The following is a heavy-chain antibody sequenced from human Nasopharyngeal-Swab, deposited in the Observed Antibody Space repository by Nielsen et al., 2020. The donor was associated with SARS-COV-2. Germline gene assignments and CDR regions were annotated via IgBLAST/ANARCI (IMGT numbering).Heavy chain of an antibody. V-gene: IGHV3-48*02. J-gene: IGHJ4*02. CDR2: ISSSSSTI. CDR1: GFTFSSYS. D-gene: IGHD6-13*01. CDR3: TREGSSCEDY. Sequence: GESLKISCAASGFTFSSYSMNWVRQAPGKGLEWVSYISSSSSTIYYADSVKGRYTISRDNAKNSLYLQMNSLRDEDTAVYYCTREGSSCEDYWGQGTLVTVSS.